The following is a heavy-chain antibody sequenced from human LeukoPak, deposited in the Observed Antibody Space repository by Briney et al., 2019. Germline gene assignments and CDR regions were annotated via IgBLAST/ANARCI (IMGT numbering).Heavy chain of an antibody. V-gene: IGHV3-11*06. CDR1: GFTFSDYY. CDR3: AKSVHSSGWDTYYYYGMDV. J-gene: IGHJ6*02. CDR2: ISSSSSYT. D-gene: IGHD6-19*01. Sequence: GGSLRLSCAASGFTFSDYYMSWIRQAPGKGLEWVSYISSSSSYTNYADSVKGRFTISRDNAKNSLYLQMNSLRAEDTAVYYCAKSVHSSGWDTYYYYGMDVWGQGTTVTVSS.